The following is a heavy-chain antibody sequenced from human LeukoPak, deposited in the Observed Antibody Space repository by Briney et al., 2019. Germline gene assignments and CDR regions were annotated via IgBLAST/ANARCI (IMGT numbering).Heavy chain of an antibody. CDR2: ITAGNGDT. CDR1: GYTFTSYA. Sequence: GASVKVSCKASGYTFTSYAVHWVRQAPGQRLEWTGWITAGNGDTKYSQKFQGRVTITRDTSASTAYMELSSLRSEDTAVYYCARVRDGYNYFDYWGQGTLVTVSS. CDR3: ARVRDGYNYFDY. J-gene: IGHJ4*02. V-gene: IGHV1-3*01. D-gene: IGHD5-24*01.